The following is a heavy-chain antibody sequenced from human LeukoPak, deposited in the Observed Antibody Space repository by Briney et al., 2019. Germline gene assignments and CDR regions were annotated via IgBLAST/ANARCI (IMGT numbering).Heavy chain of an antibody. V-gene: IGHV1-69*04. J-gene: IGHJ4*02. D-gene: IGHD6-19*01. CDR3: AKDGRRYSSGWYVDH. Sequence: SVKVSCKASGGTFRSYAISWVRQAPGQGLEWMGRIIPMFGIANYTQKFQSRVTITADKSTSTAYMDLSSLRSENTALYYCAKDGRRYSSGWYVDHWGQGTLVTVSS. CDR2: IIPMFGIA. CDR1: GGTFRSYA.